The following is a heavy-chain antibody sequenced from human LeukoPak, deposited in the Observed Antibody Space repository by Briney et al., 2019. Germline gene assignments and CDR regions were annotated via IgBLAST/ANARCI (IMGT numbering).Heavy chain of an antibody. Sequence: GGSLRLSCAASGFTFSSCSMNWVRQAPGKGLEWVSTITNSGDYIFYADSVKGRFIISRDNAKNSLYLQMNSLRADDTAVYFCASDEYGDPLGYWGQGTPVTVSS. CDR1: GFTFSSCS. V-gene: IGHV3-21*01. D-gene: IGHD4-17*01. J-gene: IGHJ4*02. CDR3: ASDEYGDPLGY. CDR2: ITNSGDYI.